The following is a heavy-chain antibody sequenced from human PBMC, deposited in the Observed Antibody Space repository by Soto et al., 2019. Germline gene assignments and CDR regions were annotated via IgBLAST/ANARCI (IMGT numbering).Heavy chain of an antibody. CDR2: MSFDGRNQ. CDR3: ARDRGDIAGHLGN. Sequence: GGSLRLSCAASGFTFSRYAMHWVRQAPGKGLEWVAVMSFDGRNQYYADSVKGRFTISRDKSKSAVYLEMSSLRPEDTAIYYCARDRGDIAGHLGNWGQGTLVTVSS. D-gene: IGHD2-15*01. V-gene: IGHV3-30*04. CDR1: GFTFSRYA. J-gene: IGHJ4*02.